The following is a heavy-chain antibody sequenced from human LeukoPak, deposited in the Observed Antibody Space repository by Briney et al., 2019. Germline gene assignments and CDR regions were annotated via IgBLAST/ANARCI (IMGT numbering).Heavy chain of an antibody. CDR3: ARLSKNWTTVTNPYYFDY. D-gene: IGHD4-11*01. Sequence: SVKVSCKASGGTFSSYAISWVRQAPGQGLEWMGGIIPIFGTANYAQKFQGRVTITADESTSTAYMELSSLRSEDTAVYYCARLSKNWTTVTNPYYFDYWGQGTLVTVSS. CDR1: GGTFSSYA. V-gene: IGHV1-69*13. CDR2: IIPIFGTA. J-gene: IGHJ4*02.